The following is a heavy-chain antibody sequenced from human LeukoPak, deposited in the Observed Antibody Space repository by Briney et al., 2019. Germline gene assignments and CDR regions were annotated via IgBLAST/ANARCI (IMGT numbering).Heavy chain of an antibody. D-gene: IGHD5-18*01. V-gene: IGHV1-2*02. CDR3: ARDLKGYSYGLD. Sequence: ASVKVSCKASGYTFTGYYMHWVRQAPGQGLEWMGWINPNSGGTNYAQKFQGRFTMTRDTSISTAYMELSRLRSDDTAVYYCARDLKGYSYGLDWGQGTLVTVSS. CDR1: GYTFTGYY. CDR2: INPNSGGT. J-gene: IGHJ4*02.